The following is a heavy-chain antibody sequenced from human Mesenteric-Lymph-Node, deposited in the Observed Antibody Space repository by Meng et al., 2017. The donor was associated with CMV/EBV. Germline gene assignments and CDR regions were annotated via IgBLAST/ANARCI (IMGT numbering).Heavy chain of an antibody. CDR1: QFPFKNYA. D-gene: IGHD6-13*01. Sequence: GGSLRLSCAASQFPFKNYAMHWVRQAPGEGLEWVSYIGGSGSTIHYADSVKGRFTISRDNAKNSLYLQMNSLRAEDMALYYCAKDIGQQLGPSHFDYWGQGTLVTVSS. CDR3: AKDIGQQLGPSHFDY. CDR2: IGGSGSTI. V-gene: IGHV3-48*04. J-gene: IGHJ4*02.